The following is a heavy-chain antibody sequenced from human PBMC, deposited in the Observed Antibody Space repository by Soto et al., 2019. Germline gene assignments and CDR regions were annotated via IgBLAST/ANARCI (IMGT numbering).Heavy chain of an antibody. D-gene: IGHD3-3*01. CDR3: ARVGRLVLRFLEWLPMAWFDP. J-gene: IGHJ5*02. CDR2: IYYSGST. V-gene: IGHV4-30-4*01. Sequence: PSETLSLTCTVSGGSISSGDYYWSWIRQPPGKGLEWIGYIYYSGSTYYNPSLKSRVTISVDTSKNQFSLKLSSVTAADTAVYYCARVGRLVLRFLEWLPMAWFDPWGQGTLVTVSS. CDR1: GGSISSGDYY.